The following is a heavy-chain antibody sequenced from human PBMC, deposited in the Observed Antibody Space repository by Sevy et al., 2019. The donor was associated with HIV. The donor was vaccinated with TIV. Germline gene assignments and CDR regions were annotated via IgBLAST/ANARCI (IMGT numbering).Heavy chain of an antibody. D-gene: IGHD6-19*01. CDR2: IYYSGST. CDR1: AGSISSYY. Sequence: SETLSLTCTVSAGSISSYYWSWIRQPPGKGLEWIGYIYYSGSTNYNPSLKSRVTISVDTSKNQFSLKLSSVTAADTAVYYCARGGQWLVPVIFWFDPWGQGTLVTVSS. CDR3: ARGGQWLVPVIFWFDP. J-gene: IGHJ5*02. V-gene: IGHV4-59*13.